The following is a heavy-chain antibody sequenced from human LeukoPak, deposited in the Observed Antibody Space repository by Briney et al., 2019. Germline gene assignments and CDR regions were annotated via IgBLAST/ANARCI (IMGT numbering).Heavy chain of an antibody. D-gene: IGHD2-15*01. CDR3: AREVAASFDY. V-gene: IGHV4-31*03. Sequence: PSETLSLTCTVSGGSISSGGYYWRWIRQHPGKGLEWIGYIYYSGSTYYNPSLKSRVTISVDTSKNQFSLKLSSVTAADTAVYYCAREVAASFDYWGQGTLVTVFS. CDR1: GGSISSGGYY. CDR2: IYYSGST. J-gene: IGHJ4*02.